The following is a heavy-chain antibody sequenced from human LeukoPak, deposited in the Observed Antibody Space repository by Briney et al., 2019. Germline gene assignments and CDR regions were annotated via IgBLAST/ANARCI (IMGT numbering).Heavy chain of an antibody. J-gene: IGHJ5*02. D-gene: IGHD5-24*01. Sequence: PGGSLRLSCAASGFTFSSYSMNWVRQAPGKGLKWVSYISSSSSTIYYADSVKGRFTISRDNAKNSLYLQMNSLRAEDTAVYYCARDQGMATLNWFDPWGQGTLVTVSS. V-gene: IGHV3-48*01. CDR1: GFTFSSYS. CDR2: ISSSSSTI. CDR3: ARDQGMATLNWFDP.